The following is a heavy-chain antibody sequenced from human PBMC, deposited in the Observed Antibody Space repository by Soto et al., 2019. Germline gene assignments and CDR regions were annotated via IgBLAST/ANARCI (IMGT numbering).Heavy chain of an antibody. D-gene: IGHD6-13*01. CDR3: ARGSSIAAAGSLIWGNSKYYYYGMDV. V-gene: IGHV1-2*04. J-gene: IGHJ6*02. Sequence: GASVKVSCKASGYTFTNSGIIWVRQAPGQGLEWMGWINPNSGGTNYAQKFQGWVTMTRDTSISTAYMELSRLRSDDTAVYYCARGSSIAAAGSLIWGNSKYYYYGMDVWGQGTTVTVSS. CDR1: GYTFTNSG. CDR2: INPNSGGT.